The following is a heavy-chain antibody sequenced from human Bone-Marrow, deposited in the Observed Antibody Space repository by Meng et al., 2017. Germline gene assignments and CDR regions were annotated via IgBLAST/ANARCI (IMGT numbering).Heavy chain of an antibody. CDR3: ASRELGIEGNDAFDI. V-gene: IGHV1-18*01. D-gene: IGHD7-27*01. J-gene: IGHJ3*02. Sequence: ASVKVSCKASGYTFTSYGISWVRQAPGQGLDWMGWISAYNGNTNYAQKLQGRVTMTTDTSTSTAYMELRSLRSDDTAVYYCASRELGIEGNDAFDIWGQGTMVTVSS. CDR1: GYTFTSYG. CDR2: ISAYNGNT.